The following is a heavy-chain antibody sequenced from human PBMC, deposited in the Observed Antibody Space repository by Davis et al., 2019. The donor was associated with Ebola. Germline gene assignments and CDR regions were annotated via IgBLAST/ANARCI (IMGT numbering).Heavy chain of an antibody. CDR2: IYYSGST. CDR1: GGSISSSNW. CDR3: ARGKYYYGMDV. Sequence: SETLSLTCAVSGGSISSSNWWRWVRQPPGKGLEWIGEIYYSGSTYYNPSLKSRVTISVDTSKNQFSLKLSSVTAADTAVYYCARGKYYYGMDVWGQGTTVTVSS. J-gene: IGHJ6*02. V-gene: IGHV4-4*02.